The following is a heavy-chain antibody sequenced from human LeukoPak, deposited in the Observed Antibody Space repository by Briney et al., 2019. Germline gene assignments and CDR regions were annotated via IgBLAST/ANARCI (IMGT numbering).Heavy chain of an antibody. CDR3: ARRESGSNAFHI. V-gene: IGHV4-4*07. Sequence: SETLSLTCTVSGGSISSYYWSWMRQPVGKGLEWIGRIYSSGSTDYNPSLKSRVTMSIDTSKNQFSLKLASVTAADTAVYYGARRESGSNAFHIWGKGTMVTVFS. J-gene: IGHJ3*02. CDR2: IYSSGST. CDR1: GGSISSYY. D-gene: IGHD3-10*01.